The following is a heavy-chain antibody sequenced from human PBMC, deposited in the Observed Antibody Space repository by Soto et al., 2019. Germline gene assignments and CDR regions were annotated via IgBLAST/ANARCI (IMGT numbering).Heavy chain of an antibody. Sequence: FGATLVNPTQTLTLTCSFSGFSLRTTGMCVSWVRHSPGKALEWLALIDWDGDTYYNTSLRSRLTISKDTSKDQVVLSITNVAPDDSATYYRARVKLQEGFDXWGRGTQVTVSX. J-gene: IGHJ5*02. CDR1: GFSLRTTGMC. V-gene: IGHV2-70*20. D-gene: IGHD2-15*01. CDR2: IDWDGDT. CDR3: ARVKLQEGFDX.